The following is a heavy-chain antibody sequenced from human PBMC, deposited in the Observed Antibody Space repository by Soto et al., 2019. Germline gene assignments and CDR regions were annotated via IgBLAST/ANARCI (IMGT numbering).Heavy chain of an antibody. CDR1: GGSFSGYY. CDR2: INHSGST. CDR3: ARKGRITGTTRIDY. D-gene: IGHD1-20*01. Sequence: SETLSLTCAVYGGSFSGYYWSWIRQPPGKGLEWIGEINHSGSTNYNPSLKSRVTISVDTSKNQFSLKLSSVTAADTAVYYCARKGRITGTTRIDYWGQGTLVTVSS. V-gene: IGHV4-34*01. J-gene: IGHJ4*02.